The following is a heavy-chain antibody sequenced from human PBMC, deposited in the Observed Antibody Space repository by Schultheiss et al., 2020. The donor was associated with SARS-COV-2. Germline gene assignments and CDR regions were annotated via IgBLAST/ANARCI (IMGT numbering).Heavy chain of an antibody. D-gene: IGHD3-22*01. CDR3: ARLGDYYYFDY. V-gene: IGHV3-23*01. J-gene: IGHJ4*02. Sequence: GGSLRLSCAASGFTFSSYAMSWVRQAPGKGLEWVSAISGSGGSTYYADSVKGRFTISRDNAKNSLYLQMNSLRAEDTAVYYCARLGDYYYFDYWGQGTLVTVSS. CDR1: GFTFSSYA. CDR2: ISGSGGST.